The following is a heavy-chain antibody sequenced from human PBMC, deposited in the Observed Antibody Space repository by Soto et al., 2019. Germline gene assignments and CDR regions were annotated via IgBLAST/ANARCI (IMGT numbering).Heavy chain of an antibody. D-gene: IGHD5-12*01. CDR2: ISGIGGDT. V-gene: IGHV3-23*01. Sequence: GGSLRLSCAASGFTFSSYAMSWVRQAPGQGLGWVSAISGIGGDTYYANSVKGRFTISRDNSKNTLYLQMNSLRAEDTDVYYCAKSAEWPRWYYFDYWGQGTLVTVSS. CDR3: AKSAEWPRWYYFDY. CDR1: GFTFSSYA. J-gene: IGHJ4*02.